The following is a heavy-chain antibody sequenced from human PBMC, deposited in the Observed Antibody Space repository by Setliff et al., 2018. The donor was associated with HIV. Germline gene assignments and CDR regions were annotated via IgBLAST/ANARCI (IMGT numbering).Heavy chain of an antibody. CDR3: ARDPPGSGFHLDY. CDR1: GFTFSPYA. D-gene: IGHD5-12*01. J-gene: IGHJ4*02. CDR2: IWADEITK. Sequence: PGGSLRLSCATSGFTFSPYAIHWVRQAPGMGLEWVAMIWADEITKFYADSVKGRFTISRDNSKNTMYLQMNTLRVEGTAVYYCARDPPGSGFHLDYWGQGTPVTVSS. V-gene: IGHV3-33*01.